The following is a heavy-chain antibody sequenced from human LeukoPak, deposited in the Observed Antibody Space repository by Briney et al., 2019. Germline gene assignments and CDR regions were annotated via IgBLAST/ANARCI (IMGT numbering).Heavy chain of an antibody. CDR3: AATNYFYGSGSFHKRDS. CDR2: VDHSGRT. CDR1: GDSFDNYY. D-gene: IGHD3-10*01. Sequence: SEALSLTCGVYGDSFDNYYWNWIRQCPEKRLEWIGEVDHSGRTTYSPSLQGRVTISVDTSKRQFSLKLNSVTAADTAVYFCAATNYFYGSGSFHKRDSWGQGTLVTVSS. V-gene: IGHV4-34*01. J-gene: IGHJ4*02.